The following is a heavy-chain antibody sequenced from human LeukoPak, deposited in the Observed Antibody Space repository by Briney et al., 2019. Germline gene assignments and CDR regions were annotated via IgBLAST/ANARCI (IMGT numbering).Heavy chain of an antibody. CDR2: INPSGGST. D-gene: IGHD6-6*01. CDR3: ARAEYSRSSFDD. CDR1: GYTFTRYY. V-gene: IGHV1-46*01. Sequence: ASVNDSCKAPGYTFTRYYLHWVRQAPGQGLEWMGIINPSGGSTSYAQKFQGRVTMTRDTSTSTVYMELSSLRSEDTAVYYCARAEYSRSSFDDWGQGTLVTVSS. J-gene: IGHJ4*02.